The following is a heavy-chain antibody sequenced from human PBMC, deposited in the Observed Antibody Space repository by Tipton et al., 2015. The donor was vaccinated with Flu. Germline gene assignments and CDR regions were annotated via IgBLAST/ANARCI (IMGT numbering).Heavy chain of an antibody. CDR2: ISSSGKTI. CDR1: GFTFSNYE. V-gene: IGHV3-48*03. CDR3: ATVPVGVITHYYGMDV. D-gene: IGHD3-3*01. Sequence: GSLRLSCAASGFTFSNYEMNWVRQAPGKGLEWLSYISSSGKTISYADSVRGRFTISRDNTKKSLYLQLNSLRAEDTAMYYCATVPVGVITHYYGMDVWGQGTTVTVSS. J-gene: IGHJ6*02.